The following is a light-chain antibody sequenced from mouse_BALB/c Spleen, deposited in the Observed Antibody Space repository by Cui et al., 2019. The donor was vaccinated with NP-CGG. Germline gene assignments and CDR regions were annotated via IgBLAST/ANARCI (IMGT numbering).Light chain of an antibody. V-gene: IGLV1*01. J-gene: IGLJ1*01. CDR3: ALWYSNHWV. CDR1: TGAVTTSNY. CDR2: GTN. Sequence: QAVVTQESALTTSPGETVTLTCGSNTGAVTTSNYANWVQEKPDHLFTGLIGGTNNRAPGVPARFSGSLIGDKAALTITGAQTEDEAIYFCALWYSNHWVFGGGTKLTVL.